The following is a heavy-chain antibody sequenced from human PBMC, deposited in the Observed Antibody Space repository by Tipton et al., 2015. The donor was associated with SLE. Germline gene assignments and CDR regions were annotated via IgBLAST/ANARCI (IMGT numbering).Heavy chain of an antibody. V-gene: IGHV3-30*18. CDR3: AKDRGYIATGTGWFDP. CDR1: GFTFSSYG. Sequence: SLRLSCAASGFTFSSYGMHWVRQAPGKGLEWVAVISYDGSNKYYADSVKGRFTISRDNSKNTLYLQMNSLRAEDTAVYYCAKDRGYIATGTGWFDPWGQGTLVTVSS. CDR2: ISYDGSNK. D-gene: IGHD1-1*01. J-gene: IGHJ5*02.